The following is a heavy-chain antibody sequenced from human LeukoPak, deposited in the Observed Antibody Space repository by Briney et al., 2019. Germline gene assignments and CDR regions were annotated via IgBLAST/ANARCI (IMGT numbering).Heavy chain of an antibody. CDR1: GGTFSSYA. D-gene: IGHD4-17*01. CDR3: ARVVTVTTANWFDP. CDR2: IIPIFGIA. Sequence: SVKVSCKASGGTFSSYAISWVRQAPGQGLEWMGGIIPIFGIANYAQKFQGRVTITADKSTSTAYMELSSLRSEDTAVYYCARVVTVTTANWFDPWGQGTLVTVSS. V-gene: IGHV1-69*17. J-gene: IGHJ5*02.